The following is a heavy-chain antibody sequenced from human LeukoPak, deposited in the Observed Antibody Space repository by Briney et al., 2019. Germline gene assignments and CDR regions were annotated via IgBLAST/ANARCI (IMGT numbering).Heavy chain of an antibody. Sequence: PGGSLRLSCAASGFTVISNYMSWVRQTPGRSLEWVAFIYSSGSTYYAESAEGRFTTSRDSSKNTLYLEMTSLRVEDTAVYYCTRAEFSNSFDDWGQGTLVIVSS. J-gene: IGHJ4*02. CDR3: TRAEFSNSFDD. D-gene: IGHD6-6*01. CDR1: GFTVISNY. V-gene: IGHV3-53*01. CDR2: IYSSGST.